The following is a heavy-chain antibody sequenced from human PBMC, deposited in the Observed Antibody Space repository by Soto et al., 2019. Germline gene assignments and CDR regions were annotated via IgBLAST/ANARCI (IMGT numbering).Heavy chain of an antibody. CDR3: ARAPKYYDHVWGNYRRASVGFDY. V-gene: IGHV4-34*01. D-gene: IGHD3-16*02. J-gene: IGHJ4*02. Sequence: SETLSLTCAVYGGSFSGYFWTWIRQPPGKGLEWIGEINHSGSSNYNPSLKRRVSIFVDTSNNQFSLNLKSVTAADTAVYYCARAPKYYDHVWGNYRRASVGFDYWGQGAPVTVSS. CDR1: GGSFSGYF. CDR2: INHSGSS.